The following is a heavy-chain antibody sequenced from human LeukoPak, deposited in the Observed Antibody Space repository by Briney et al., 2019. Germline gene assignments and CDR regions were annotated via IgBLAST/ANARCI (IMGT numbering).Heavy chain of an antibody. CDR2: FDPEDGET. CDR3: AGGCSSTSCYPYYYYGMDV. V-gene: IGHV1-24*01. CDR1: GYTLTELS. Sequence: ASVKVSCKVSGYTLTELSMHWVRQAPGKGLERMGGFDPEDGETIYAQKFQGRVTMTEDTSTDTAYMELSSLRSEDTAVYYCAGGCSSTSCYPYYYYGMDVWGQGTTVTVSS. D-gene: IGHD2-2*01. J-gene: IGHJ6*02.